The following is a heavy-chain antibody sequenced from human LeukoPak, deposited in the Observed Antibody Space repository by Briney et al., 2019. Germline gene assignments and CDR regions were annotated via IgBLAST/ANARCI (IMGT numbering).Heavy chain of an antibody. CDR2: IYYSGST. CDR1: GGSISSYY. J-gene: IGHJ4*02. V-gene: IGHV4-59*08. D-gene: IGHD5-18*01. Sequence: SETLSLTCTVSGGSISSYYWSWIRQPPGKGLEWIGYIYYSGSTNYNPSLKSRVTISVDTSKNQFSLKLNSVTAADTAVYYCARSEYSYGYGYFDYWGQGTLVTVSS. CDR3: ARSEYSYGYGYFDY.